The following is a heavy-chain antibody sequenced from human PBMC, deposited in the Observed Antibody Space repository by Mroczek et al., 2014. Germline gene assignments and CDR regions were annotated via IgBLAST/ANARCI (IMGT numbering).Heavy chain of an antibody. CDR2: INPNSGGT. CDR3: ARGGDIVVVPAAIGDAFDI. D-gene: IGHD2-2*02. J-gene: IGHJ3*02. Sequence: SGAEVKKPGASVKVSCKASGYTFTGYYMHWVRQAPGQGLEWMGWINPNSGGTNYAQKFQGRVTMTRDTSISTAYMELSRLRSDDTAVYYCARGGDIVVVPAAIGDAFDIWGQGTMVTVSS. CDR1: GYTFTGYY. V-gene: IGHV1-2*02.